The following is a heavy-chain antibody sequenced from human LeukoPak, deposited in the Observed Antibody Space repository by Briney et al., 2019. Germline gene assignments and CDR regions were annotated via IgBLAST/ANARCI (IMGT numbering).Heavy chain of an antibody. CDR1: GYTLTELS. Sequence: ASVKVSCKVSGYTLTELSMHWVRQATGQGLEWMGWMNPNSGNTGYAQKFQGRVTITRNTSISTAYMELSSLRSEDTAVYYCARYSGSYYYYFDYWGQGTLVTVSS. CDR3: ARYSGSYYYYFDY. V-gene: IGHV1-8*03. J-gene: IGHJ4*02. D-gene: IGHD1-26*01. CDR2: MNPNSGNT.